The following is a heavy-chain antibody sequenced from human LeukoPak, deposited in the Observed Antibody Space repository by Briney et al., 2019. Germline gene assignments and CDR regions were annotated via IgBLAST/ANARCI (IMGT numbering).Heavy chain of an antibody. V-gene: IGHV4-61*05. Sequence: SETLSLTCTVSGGSISSSSYYWGWIRQPPGKGLEWIGYIYYSGSTNYNPSLKSRVTISVDTSKNQFSLKLSSVTAADTAVYYCARSSVVTPSQTHYYMDVWGKGTTVTISS. CDR3: ARSSVVTPSQTHYYMDV. CDR1: GGSISSSSYY. D-gene: IGHD4-23*01. J-gene: IGHJ6*03. CDR2: IYYSGST.